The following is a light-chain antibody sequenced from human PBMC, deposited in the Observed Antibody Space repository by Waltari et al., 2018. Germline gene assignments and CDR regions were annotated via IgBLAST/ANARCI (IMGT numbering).Light chain of an antibody. V-gene: IGLV1-47*02. CDR1: SSNFGGIG. Sequence: SFLPQPPPPSGPPGQSVPIPSSEASSNFGGIGLHCYQHLSGAAPKLLIYNNNQRPSGVPDRFSGSKSGTSASLAITGLRSEDEVDYYCEAWDDSLSGWVFGGGTRLTVL. J-gene: IGLJ2*01. CDR3: EAWDDSLSGWV. CDR2: NNN.